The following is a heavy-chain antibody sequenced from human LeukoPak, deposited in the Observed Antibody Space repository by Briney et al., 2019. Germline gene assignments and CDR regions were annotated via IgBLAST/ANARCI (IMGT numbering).Heavy chain of an antibody. CDR3: AKPSMVRGVAYWYFDL. D-gene: IGHD3-10*01. V-gene: IGHV3-23*01. CDR1: RFTFSSYA. CDR2: ISGSGDST. Sequence: GGSLRLSCAASRFTFSSYAMSWVRQAPGKGLEGVSGISGSGDSTYYADSVKGRFTISRDNSRDTLYLQMNSLRAEDTAVYYCAKPSMVRGVAYWYFDLWGRGTLVTVSS. J-gene: IGHJ2*01.